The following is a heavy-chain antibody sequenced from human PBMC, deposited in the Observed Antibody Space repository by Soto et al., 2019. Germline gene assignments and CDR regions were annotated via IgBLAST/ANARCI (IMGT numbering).Heavy chain of an antibody. CDR2: ISSGSSYI. Sequence: GGSLRLFCAASGFTFNTDGMNRVRQAPGKGLEWVSSISSGSSYIYYADSLQGRCTISRGNAKNSLDLQMNSLRVEDMGVYYCARHWKLAGNFFPSDYWGRGRLVTVS. CDR3: ARHWKLAGNFFPSDY. CDR1: GFTFNTDG. J-gene: IGHJ4*02. V-gene: IGHV3-21*01. D-gene: IGHD6-19*01.